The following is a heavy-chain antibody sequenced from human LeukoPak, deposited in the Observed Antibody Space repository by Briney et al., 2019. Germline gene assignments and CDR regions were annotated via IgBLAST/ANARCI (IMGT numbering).Heavy chain of an antibody. Sequence: GASVKVSCKASGFTFTGYYMHWVRQAPGQGLEWMGWINPNSGGTNYAQKFQGRVTMTRDTSISTAYMELSRLRSDDTAVYYCARPRLGATYYFDYWGQGTLVTVSS. CDR1: GFTFTGYY. V-gene: IGHV1-2*02. CDR3: ARPRLGATYYFDY. J-gene: IGHJ4*02. D-gene: IGHD1-26*01. CDR2: INPNSGGT.